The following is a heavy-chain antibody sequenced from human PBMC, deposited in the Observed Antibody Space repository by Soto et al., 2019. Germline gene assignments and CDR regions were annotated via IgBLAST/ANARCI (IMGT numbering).Heavy chain of an antibody. CDR3: LRQGFQY. J-gene: IGHJ1*01. V-gene: IGHV5-51*01. Sequence: GESLKTSCNGPGYSFSTYWIGWVRQMPGKGLEWMGIIYPGDSETRYSPSFEGQVIISADKSISTAYLQWRSLKASDTAMYFCLRQGFQYWGQGTPVTVSS. CDR2: IYPGDSET. CDR1: GYSFSTYW.